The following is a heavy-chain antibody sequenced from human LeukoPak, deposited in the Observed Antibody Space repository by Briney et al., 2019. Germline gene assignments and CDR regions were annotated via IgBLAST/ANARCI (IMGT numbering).Heavy chain of an antibody. Sequence: PGGSLRLSFAASGFTFSSYAMHWVRQAPGKGLEWVSAISGSGGSTYYADSVKGRFTISRDNSKNTLYLQMNSLRAEDTAVYYCAKAMGYYDSSGWFDYWGQGTLVTVSS. V-gene: IGHV3-23*01. CDR1: GFTFSSYA. D-gene: IGHD3-22*01. J-gene: IGHJ4*02. CDR3: AKAMGYYDSSGWFDY. CDR2: ISGSGGST.